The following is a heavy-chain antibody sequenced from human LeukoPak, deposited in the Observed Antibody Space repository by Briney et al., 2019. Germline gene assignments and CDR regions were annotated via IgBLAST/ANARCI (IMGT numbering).Heavy chain of an antibody. V-gene: IGHV1-18*01. D-gene: IGHD6-25*01. CDR2: MSADNGDR. CDR3: ARLGWSLSGWHGYFFDY. Sequence: ASVKVSCKASGYTFDSFGVSWVRQAPGHGPDRQRTMSADNGDRTHAQKLQDRNTMTRDRSMGTASMEVRGLTSADTAVYYCARLGWSLSGWHGYFFDYWGQGTLVTVSS. CDR1: GYTFDSFG. J-gene: IGHJ4*02.